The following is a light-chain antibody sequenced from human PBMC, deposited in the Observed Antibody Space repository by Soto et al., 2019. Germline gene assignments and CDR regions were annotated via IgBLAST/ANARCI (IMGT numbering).Light chain of an antibody. Sequence: IVLPQPAGTLSLYPGERVTPSCRASQRVGSNYLAWYQQKPGQAPRPLIYGASSTATGTPDRFSGSGSGTDFTLIISRLEPEDFAVYYCQQYGSSVLTFGGGTKVDIK. J-gene: IGKJ4*01. CDR2: GAS. CDR3: QQYGSSVLT. CDR1: QRVGSNY. V-gene: IGKV3-20*01.